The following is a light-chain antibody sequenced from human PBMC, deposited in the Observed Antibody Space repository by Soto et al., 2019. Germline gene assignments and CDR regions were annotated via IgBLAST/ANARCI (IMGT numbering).Light chain of an antibody. V-gene: IGLV2-11*01. CDR1: SSDVGSYNY. Sequence: QSALTQPRSVSGSPGQSVTLSCTGTSSDVGSYNYVSWYQHHPGKAPKLMIYDVTKRPSGVPDHFSGSKSGNTASLTISGLQAEDEADYYCCSSAGSYSYVFGTGTKLTVL. CDR2: DVT. J-gene: IGLJ1*01. CDR3: CSSAGSYSYV.